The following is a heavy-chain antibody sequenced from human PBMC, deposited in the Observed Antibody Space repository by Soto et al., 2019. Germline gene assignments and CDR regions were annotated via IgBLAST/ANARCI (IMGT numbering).Heavy chain of an antibody. CDR1: GGSFSGYY. Sequence: SETLSLTCAVYGGSFSGYYWSWIRQPPGKGLEWIGEINHSGSTNYNPSLKSRVTISVDTSKNQFSLKLSSVTAADTAVYYCARRGSHWGQGTLVTVSS. J-gene: IGHJ4*02. CDR3: ARRGSH. CDR2: INHSGST. V-gene: IGHV4-34*01.